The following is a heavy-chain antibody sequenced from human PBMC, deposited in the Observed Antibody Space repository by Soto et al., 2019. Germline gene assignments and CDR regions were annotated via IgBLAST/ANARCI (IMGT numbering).Heavy chain of an antibody. CDR1: GGSISSSSYY. Sequence: SETLSLTCTVSGGSISSSSYYWGWIRQPPGKGLEWIGSIYYSGSTYYNPSLKSRVTISVDTSKNQFSLKLGSVTAADTAVYYCARTGSNSGSYLNWFDPWGQGTLVTVSS. V-gene: IGHV4-39*01. J-gene: IGHJ5*02. CDR3: ARTGSNSGSYLNWFDP. D-gene: IGHD1-26*01. CDR2: IYYSGST.